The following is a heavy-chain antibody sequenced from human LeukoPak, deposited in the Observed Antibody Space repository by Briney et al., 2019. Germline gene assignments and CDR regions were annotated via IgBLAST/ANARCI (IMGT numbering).Heavy chain of an antibody. Sequence: GGSLRLSGAASGFTFSSYGMHWVRQAPGKGLEWVAFIRYDGSNKYYADSVKGRFTISRDNSKNTLNLQMNSLGAEDTAVYYCAKDGDQYSSSWRSDYWGQGTLVTVSS. CDR3: AKDGDQYSSSWRSDY. CDR1: GFTFSSYG. D-gene: IGHD6-13*01. CDR2: IRYDGSNK. J-gene: IGHJ4*02. V-gene: IGHV3-30*02.